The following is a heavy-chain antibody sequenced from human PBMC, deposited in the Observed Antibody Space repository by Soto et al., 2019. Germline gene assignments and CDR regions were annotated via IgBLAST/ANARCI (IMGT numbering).Heavy chain of an antibody. Sequence: PSQTLSLTCAISGDSVSSNSAAWNWIRQSPSRGLEWLGRTYYRSKWYNDYAVSVKSRITINPDTSKNQFSLQLNSVTPEDTAVYYCARGASRAIAAAGTGGYTWFDPWGQGTLVTVSS. J-gene: IGHJ5*02. CDR2: TYYRSKWYN. D-gene: IGHD6-13*01. V-gene: IGHV6-1*01. CDR1: GDSVSSNSAA. CDR3: ARGASRAIAAAGTGGYTWFDP.